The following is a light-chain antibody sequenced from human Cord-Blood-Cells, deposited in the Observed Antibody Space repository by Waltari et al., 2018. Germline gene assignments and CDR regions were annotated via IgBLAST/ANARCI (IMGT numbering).Light chain of an antibody. J-gene: IGLJ2*01. Sequence: GFHGQSVTISCTGTSSDVGGYNYVSWYQQHPGKAPKLMIYDVSKRPSGVPDRFSGSKSGNTASLTISGLQAEDEADYYCCSYAVSYVVFGGGTKLTVL. CDR1: SSDVGGYNY. CDR2: DVS. V-gene: IGLV2-11*01. CDR3: CSYAVSYVV.